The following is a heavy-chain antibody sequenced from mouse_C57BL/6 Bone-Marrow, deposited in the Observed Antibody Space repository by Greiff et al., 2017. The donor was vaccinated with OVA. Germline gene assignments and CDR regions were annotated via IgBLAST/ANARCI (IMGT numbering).Heavy chain of an antibody. D-gene: IGHD2-3*01. Sequence: EVQLVESGGGLVQPGGSLKLSCAASGFTFSDYYMYWVRQTPEKRLEWVAYISNGGGSTYYPDTVKGRFTISRDNAKNTLYLQMSRLKSEDTAMYYCARHRDDGYSLYAMDYWGQGTSVTVSS. CDR1: GFTFSDYY. CDR2: ISNGGGST. V-gene: IGHV5-12*01. J-gene: IGHJ4*01. CDR3: ARHRDDGYSLYAMDY.